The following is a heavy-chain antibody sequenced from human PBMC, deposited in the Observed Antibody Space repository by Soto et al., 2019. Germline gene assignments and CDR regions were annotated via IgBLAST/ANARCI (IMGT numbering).Heavy chain of an antibody. CDR2: INHNGNN. J-gene: IGHJ6*02. D-gene: IGHD6-13*01. CDR3: ARTLGIAAAGGYGMDV. CDR1: GGSFSTYY. V-gene: IGHV4-34*01. Sequence: SETLSLTCVVSGGSFSTYYYSWIRQSPGKGLEWIGEINHNGNNNYSPSLKSRVTMSLDTSKNQFSLKLTSVTAADTAVYYCARTLGIAAAGGYGMDVWGQGNTVTVSS.